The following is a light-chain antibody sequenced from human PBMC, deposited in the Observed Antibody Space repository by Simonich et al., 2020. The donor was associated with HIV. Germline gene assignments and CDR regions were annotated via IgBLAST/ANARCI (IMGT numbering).Light chain of an antibody. CDR2: AAS. Sequence: DIQMTQSPSSLSASVGDRVTITCRASQSISSYLNWYQQKPGKAPKLLIYAASSWQSGVPSRFSGSGSGTDFTLTISSLQPEDFATYYCQQTYNTPLTFGGGTKVDIK. J-gene: IGKJ4*01. V-gene: IGKV1-39*01. CDR3: QQTYNTPLT. CDR1: QSISSY.